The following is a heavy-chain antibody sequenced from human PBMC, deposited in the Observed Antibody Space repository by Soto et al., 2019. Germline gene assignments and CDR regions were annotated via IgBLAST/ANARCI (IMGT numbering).Heavy chain of an antibody. CDR3: VSQRTSVLTQAYFDY. Sequence: PSETLSLTCTVSGGSVSNSDYYWGWIGQSPGKGLESIESVYYRGRSYSKSSVKSRVTISVDTSKNQFTLNLTAVTASDTAVNYCVSQRTSVLTQAYFDYWGPGALVTVSS. CDR1: GGSVSNSDYY. V-gene: IGHV4-39*01. CDR2: VYYRGRS. J-gene: IGHJ4*02. D-gene: IGHD2-8*01.